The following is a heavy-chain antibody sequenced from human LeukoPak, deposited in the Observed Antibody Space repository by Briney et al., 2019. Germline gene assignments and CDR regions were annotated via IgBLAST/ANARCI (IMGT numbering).Heavy chain of an antibody. CDR2: IKEDGSEK. CDR1: GFSLSGYW. Sequence: GGSLRLSCAASGFSLSGYWMSWVRQAPGKGLEWVANIKEDGSEKYYGDSVKGRFTISRDNAKNSLYLQMNSLRAEDTAVYYCARDSSGYQWGQGTLVTVSS. D-gene: IGHD3-22*01. CDR3: ARDSSGYQ. V-gene: IGHV3-7*01. J-gene: IGHJ4*02.